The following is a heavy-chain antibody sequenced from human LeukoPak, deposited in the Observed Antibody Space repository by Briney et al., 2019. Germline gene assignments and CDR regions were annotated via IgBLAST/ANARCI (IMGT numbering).Heavy chain of an antibody. CDR3: VAEVEAADSPLGHLNFDS. Sequence: PSETLSLTCAVTGASITNDDFFWGWIRQPPGKGLEWVGTISSSGTTYYSPSLRSRLTISVDTSKNHFSLKLTSVTAADTAVYYCVAEVEAADSPLGHLNFDSWGQGILASVSS. CDR1: GASITNDDFF. V-gene: IGHV4-39*02. J-gene: IGHJ4*02. CDR2: ISSSGTT. D-gene: IGHD7-27*01.